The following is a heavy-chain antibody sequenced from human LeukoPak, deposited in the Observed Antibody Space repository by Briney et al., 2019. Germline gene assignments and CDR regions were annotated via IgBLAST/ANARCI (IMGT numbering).Heavy chain of an antibody. D-gene: IGHD2-2*01. CDR1: GFTFSSYA. V-gene: IGHV3-23*01. Sequence: PGGSLRLSCGASGFTFSSYAMSWVRQTPGRGLEWVAGVSPSGGRTLYADSVEGRFTISRDNSNDTVYLHLSSLRAEDSALYYCAKVRGVYCSSPACYYYDSWGQGTPVTVSS. CDR3: AKVRGVYCSSPACYYYDS. CDR2: VSPSGGRT. J-gene: IGHJ4*02.